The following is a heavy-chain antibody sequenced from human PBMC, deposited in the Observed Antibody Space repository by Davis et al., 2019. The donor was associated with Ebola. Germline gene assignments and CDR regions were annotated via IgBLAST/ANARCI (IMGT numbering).Heavy chain of an antibody. CDR3: ARDHCSSTSCPGDFDY. V-gene: IGHV1-2*04. J-gene: IGHJ4*02. CDR1: GYTFTGYY. D-gene: IGHD2-2*01. Sequence: ASVKVSCKASGYTFTGYYMHWVRQAPGQGLEWMGWINPNSGGTNYAQKVQGWVTMTRDTSISTAYMELSRLRSDDTAVYYCARDHCSSTSCPGDFDYWGQGTLVTVSS. CDR2: INPNSGGT.